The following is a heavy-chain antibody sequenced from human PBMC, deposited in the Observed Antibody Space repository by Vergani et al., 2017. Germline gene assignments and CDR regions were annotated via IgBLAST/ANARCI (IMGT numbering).Heavy chain of an antibody. CDR2: IYYSGST. V-gene: IGHV4-59*01. D-gene: IGHD1-26*01. Sequence: QVQLQESGPGLVKPSETLSLTCTVSGGSISSYYWSWIRQPPGKGLEWIGYIYYSGSTNYNPSLKSRVTISVDTSKNQFSLKLSSVTAADTAVYYCVRDARGSHPVYGVSTWWFDPWGQGTLVTVSS. CDR1: GGSISSYY. CDR3: VRDARGSHPVYGVSTWWFDP. J-gene: IGHJ5*02.